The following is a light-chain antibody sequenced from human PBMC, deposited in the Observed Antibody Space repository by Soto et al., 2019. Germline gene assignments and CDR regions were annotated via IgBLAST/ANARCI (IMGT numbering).Light chain of an antibody. CDR3: CSYAGRYTYV. CDR2: DGS. Sequence: QSALTQPRSVSGSPGHSVTISCTDASSVVGGYNYVSWDQQHPGKATKLMIYDGSRRPSGVPDRCSGCKSGNTASLTISGLQTEDEAVYYCCSYAGRYTYVFGTGTKVNVL. V-gene: IGLV2-11*01. CDR1: SSVVGGYNY. J-gene: IGLJ1*01.